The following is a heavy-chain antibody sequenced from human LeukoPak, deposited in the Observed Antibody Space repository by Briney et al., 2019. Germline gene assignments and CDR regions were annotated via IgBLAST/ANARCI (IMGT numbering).Heavy chain of an antibody. CDR3: AKTHDSSGYYYEYYFDY. CDR1: GFTFSSYA. J-gene: IGHJ4*02. V-gene: IGHV3-23*01. CDR2: ISGSGGGT. D-gene: IGHD3-22*01. Sequence: GGSLRLSCAASGFTFSSYAMSWVRQAPGKGLEWVSAISGSGGGTYYADSVKGRFTISRDNSKNTLYLQMNSLRAEDTAVYYCAKTHDSSGYYYEYYFDYWGQGTLVTVSS.